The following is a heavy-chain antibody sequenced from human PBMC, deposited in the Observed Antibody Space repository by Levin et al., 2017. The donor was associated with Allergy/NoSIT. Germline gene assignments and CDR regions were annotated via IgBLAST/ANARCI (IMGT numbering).Heavy chain of an antibody. CDR1: GGSISRSGYY. Sequence: SETLSLTCNVSGGSISRSGYYWGWIRQPPGKGLEWIGSIYYSGNTYYNPSLKSRVTISVDTSKNQFSLKLSSVTAADTAVDYCARQGAMITLGHYFDYWGQGTLVTVSS. CDR2: IYYSGNT. J-gene: IGHJ4*02. CDR3: ARQGAMITLGHYFDY. V-gene: IGHV4-39*01. D-gene: IGHD3-16*01.